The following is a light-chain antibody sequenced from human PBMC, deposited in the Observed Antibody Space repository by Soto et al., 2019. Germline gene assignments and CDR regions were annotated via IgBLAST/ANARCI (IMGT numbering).Light chain of an antibody. V-gene: IGKV3-15*01. CDR1: QGVTTN. CDR2: DVS. Sequence: EIEMTQSPGTLSVSPGERATLCCRPGQGVTTNFAWYQQKSGQSPRLLIYDVSIRATGVPARFSGTGSETDFTLTISGLQSEDAAVYFCQQYNNWPFSFGQGTRLEIK. J-gene: IGKJ5*01. CDR3: QQYNNWPFS.